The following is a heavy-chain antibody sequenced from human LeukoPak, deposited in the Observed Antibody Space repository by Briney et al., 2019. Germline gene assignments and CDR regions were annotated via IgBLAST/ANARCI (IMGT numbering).Heavy chain of an antibody. J-gene: IGHJ6*03. Sequence: PGGSLRLSCAASGFTFDDYAMHWVRQAPGKGLEWVSGISWNSGSIGYADSVKGRFTISRDNAKNSLYLQMNSLRAEDTALYYCAKGPGYCSGGSCYSVGFYYYYMDVWGKGTTVTVSS. CDR1: GFTFDDYA. CDR3: AKGPGYCSGGSCYSVGFYYYYMDV. V-gene: IGHV3-9*01. CDR2: ISWNSGSI. D-gene: IGHD2-15*01.